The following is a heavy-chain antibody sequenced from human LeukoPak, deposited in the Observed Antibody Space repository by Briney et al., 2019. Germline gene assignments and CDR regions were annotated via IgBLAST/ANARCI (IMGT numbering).Heavy chain of an antibody. Sequence: ASVKVSCKASGGTFSSYAISWVRQAPGQGLEWMGGIIPIFGTANYAQKFQGRVTITADESTSTAYMELSSLKTEDTAVYYCTTEVQLALDYWGQGTLVTVSS. D-gene: IGHD6-6*01. CDR2: IIPIFGTA. V-gene: IGHV1-69*13. J-gene: IGHJ4*02. CDR3: TTEVQLALDY. CDR1: GGTFSSYA.